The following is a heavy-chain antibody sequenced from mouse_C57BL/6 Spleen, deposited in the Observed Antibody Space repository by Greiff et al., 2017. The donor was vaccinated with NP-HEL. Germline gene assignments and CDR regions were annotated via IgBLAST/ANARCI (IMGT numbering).Heavy chain of an antibody. V-gene: IGHV2-2*01. CDR3: ASDYSNYLFAY. CDR1: GFSLTSYG. D-gene: IGHD2-5*01. J-gene: IGHJ3*01. Sequence: VQRVESGPGLVQPSQCLSITCTVSGFSLTSYGVHWVRQSPGKGLEWLGVIWSGGSTDYNAAFISRLSISKDNSKSQVFFKMNSLQADDTAIYYCASDYSNYLFAYWGQGTLVTVSA. CDR2: IWSGGST.